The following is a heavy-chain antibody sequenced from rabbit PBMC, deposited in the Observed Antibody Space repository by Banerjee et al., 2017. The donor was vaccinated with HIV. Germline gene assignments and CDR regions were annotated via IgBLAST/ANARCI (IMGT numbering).Heavy chain of an antibody. CDR3: ARGADNNWYIPYSLDL. J-gene: IGHJ5*01. D-gene: IGHD1-1*01. CDR1: GFSFSSSYY. V-gene: IGHV1S45*01. CDR2: IYPGSSGST. Sequence: QEQLEESGGDLVKPGASLTLTCTASGFSFSSSYYMCWVRQAPGKGLEWIACIYPGSSGSTYYASWAKGRFTISKTSSTTVTLQMTSLTAADTATYFCARGADNNWYIPYSLDLWGQGTLVTVS.